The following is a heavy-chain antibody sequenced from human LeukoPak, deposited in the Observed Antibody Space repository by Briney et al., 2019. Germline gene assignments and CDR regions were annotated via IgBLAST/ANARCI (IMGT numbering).Heavy chain of an antibody. J-gene: IGHJ4*02. CDR2: INPNSGGT. D-gene: IGHD3-22*01. V-gene: IGHV1-2*02. CDR3: ARVREYYYDSSGYYGY. CDR1: GYTFTGYY. Sequence: ASVKVSCKASGYTFTGYYMHWVRQAPGQGLEWMGWINPNSGGTNYAQKFQGRVTMTRDTSISTAYMELSRLRSDDTAVYYCARVREYYYDSSGYYGYWGQGTLVTVSS.